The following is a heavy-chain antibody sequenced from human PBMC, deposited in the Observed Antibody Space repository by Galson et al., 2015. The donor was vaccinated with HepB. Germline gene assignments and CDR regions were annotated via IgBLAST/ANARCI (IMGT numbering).Heavy chain of an antibody. V-gene: IGHV4-59*08. CDR2: IYYSGST. D-gene: IGHD2-2*01. CDR1: GGSISSYY. CDR3: ARSGCSSTSCSKSYYYGMDV. Sequence: LSLTCTVSGGSISSYYWSWIRQPPGKGLEWIGYIYYSGSTNYNPSLKSRVTISVDTSKNQFSLKLSSVTAADTAVYYCARSGCSSTSCSKSYYYGMDVWGQGTTVTVSS. J-gene: IGHJ6*02.